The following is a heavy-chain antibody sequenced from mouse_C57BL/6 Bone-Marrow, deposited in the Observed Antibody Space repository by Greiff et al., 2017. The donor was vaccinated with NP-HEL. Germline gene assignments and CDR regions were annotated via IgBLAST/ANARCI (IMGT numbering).Heavy chain of an antibody. D-gene: IGHD2-14*01. J-gene: IGHJ2*01. CDR2: IRNKANNHAT. Sequence: EVKLMESGGGLVQPGGSMKLSCAASGFTFSDAWMDWVRQSPEKGLEWVAEIRNKANNHATYYAESVNGTFNISRYVSKSSVYLQMNSLRAEDTGIYYCTRNLGRTLRSHFDYWGQGTTLTVSS. CDR3: TRNLGRTLRSHFDY. V-gene: IGHV6-6*01. CDR1: GFTFSDAW.